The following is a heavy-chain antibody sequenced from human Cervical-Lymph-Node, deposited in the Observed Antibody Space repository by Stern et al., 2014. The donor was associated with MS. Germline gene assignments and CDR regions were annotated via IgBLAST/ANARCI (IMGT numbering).Heavy chain of an antibody. CDR3: ARRGLGYDGADH. J-gene: IGHJ4*02. D-gene: IGHD5-12*01. CDR1: GYSFADFW. CDR2: IYPVDSDT. Sequence: EVQLVQSGAELKKPGESLKISCKVSGYSFADFWFGWVRQVPGKGLEWMAIIYPVDSDTRYSPSFQGQVTISADKSLNTAYLHWSRLKASDSGIYYCARRGLGYDGADHWGQGTVVTVSS. V-gene: IGHV5-51*03.